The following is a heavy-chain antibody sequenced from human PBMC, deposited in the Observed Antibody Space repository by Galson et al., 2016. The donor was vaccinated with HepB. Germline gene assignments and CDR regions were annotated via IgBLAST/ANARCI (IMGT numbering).Heavy chain of an antibody. Sequence: SLRLSCAASGFTFGDYAMHWVRQAPGKGLEWVSGISWNSGSIDYADSVKGRFTISRDNSKNTVYLYMNSLRAEDTAVFYCARDPGRGDGMDVWGQGTTVTVSS. CDR1: GFTFGDYA. CDR2: ISWNSGSI. D-gene: IGHD3-10*01. CDR3: ARDPGRGDGMDV. V-gene: IGHV3-9*01. J-gene: IGHJ6*02.